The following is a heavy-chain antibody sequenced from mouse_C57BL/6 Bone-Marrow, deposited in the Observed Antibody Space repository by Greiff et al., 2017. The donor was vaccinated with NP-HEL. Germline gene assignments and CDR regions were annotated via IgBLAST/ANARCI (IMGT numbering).Heavy chain of an antibody. V-gene: IGHV1-53*01. D-gene: IGHD1-1*01. CDR3: ARGIGKFITTVVAKDY. Sequence: VQLQQPGTELVKPGASVKLSCKASGYTFTSYWMHWVKQRPGQGLEWIGNINPSNGGTNYNEKFKSKATLTVDKSSSTAYMQLSSLTSEDSAVYYCARGIGKFITTVVAKDYWGQGTTLTVSS. J-gene: IGHJ2*01. CDR2: INPSNGGT. CDR1: GYTFTSYW.